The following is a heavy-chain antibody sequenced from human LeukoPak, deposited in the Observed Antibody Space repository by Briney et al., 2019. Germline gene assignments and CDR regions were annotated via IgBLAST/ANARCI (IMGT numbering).Heavy chain of an antibody. Sequence: PGGSLRLSCAASGFTFSSYWMSWVRQAPGKGLEWVANIKQDGSEKYYVDSVKGRFTISRDNAKNSLYLQMNSLRAEDTAVYYCARGPRQYCSSTSCYLDYWGQGTLVTVSS. V-gene: IGHV3-7*01. J-gene: IGHJ4*02. CDR1: GFTFSSYW. CDR2: IKQDGSEK. CDR3: ARGPRQYCSSTSCYLDY. D-gene: IGHD2-2*01.